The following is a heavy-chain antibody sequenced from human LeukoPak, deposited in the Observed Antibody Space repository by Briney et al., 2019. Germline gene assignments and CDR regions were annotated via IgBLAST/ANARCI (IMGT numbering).Heavy chain of an antibody. Sequence: GGSLRLSCTASGFIFSTYSMIWVRQAPGKGLEWVSSISSSSSYIYYADSVKGRFTISRDNAKNSLYLQMNSLRAEDTAVYYCARDSPLGDAFDIRGQGTMVTVSS. V-gene: IGHV3-21*01. CDR1: GFIFSTYS. J-gene: IGHJ3*02. CDR3: ARDSPLGDAFDI. CDR2: ISSSSSYI.